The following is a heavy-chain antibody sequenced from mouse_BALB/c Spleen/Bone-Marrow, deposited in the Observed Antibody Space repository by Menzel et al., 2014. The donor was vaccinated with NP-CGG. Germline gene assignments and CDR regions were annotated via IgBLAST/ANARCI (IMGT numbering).Heavy chain of an antibody. Sequence: EVQLQQSGPELEKPGASVKISCKASGYSFTGYNMNWGKQSNGKGLEWIGNIDPYYGGTSYNQKFKGKATLTVDKSSSTAYMQLKSLTSEDSAVYYCARRGTYGSSPYDYAMDYWGQGTSVTVSS. CDR3: ARRGTYGSSPYDYAMDY. CDR1: GYSFTGYN. V-gene: IGHV1-39*01. D-gene: IGHD1-1*01. CDR2: IDPYYGGT. J-gene: IGHJ4*01.